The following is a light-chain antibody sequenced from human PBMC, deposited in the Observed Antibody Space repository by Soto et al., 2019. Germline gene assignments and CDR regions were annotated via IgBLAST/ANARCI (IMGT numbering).Light chain of an antibody. V-gene: IGLV2-14*01. CDR1: SSDVGGYNY. Sequence: QSALTQPASVSGSPGQSITISCTGTSSDVGGYNYVSWYQQHPGEAPKLLIYEVSDRPSGVSNRFSGSKSGNTASLTISGLQAEDESDYYCCSYTITSTYVFGTGTKVTVL. J-gene: IGLJ1*01. CDR3: CSYTITSTYV. CDR2: EVS.